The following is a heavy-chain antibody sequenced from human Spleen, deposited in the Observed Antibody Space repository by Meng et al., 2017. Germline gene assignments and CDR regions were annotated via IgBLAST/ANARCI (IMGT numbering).Heavy chain of an antibody. CDR1: DYTFTGYG. V-gene: IGHV1-18*01. CDR2: LGAHDGDT. CDR3: ARGTLGRSYSDY. D-gene: IGHD7-27*01. Sequence: QVQPVQSGPEVKKPGASVKVSCKASDYTFTGYGVSWVRQVPGQGLEWMAWLGAHDGDTSHAPKFQGRVTVSADRPTATAYMELRSLRSDDTAVYYCARGTLGRSYSDYWGQGTLVTVSS. J-gene: IGHJ4*02.